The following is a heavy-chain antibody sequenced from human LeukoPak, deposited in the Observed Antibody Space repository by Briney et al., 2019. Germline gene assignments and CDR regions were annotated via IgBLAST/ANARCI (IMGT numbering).Heavy chain of an antibody. CDR3: ARDRYDSSGYYCISDY. D-gene: IGHD3-22*01. CDR1: GFTVSSNY. Sequence: GGSLRLSCAASGFTVSSNYMSWVRQAPGKGLEWVSSITRSSNFIYYADSVKGRFTISRDNAKNSLYLQMNSLRVGDTAVYYCARDRYDSSGYYCISDYWGQGTLVTVSS. CDR2: ITRSSNFI. J-gene: IGHJ4*02. V-gene: IGHV3-21*01.